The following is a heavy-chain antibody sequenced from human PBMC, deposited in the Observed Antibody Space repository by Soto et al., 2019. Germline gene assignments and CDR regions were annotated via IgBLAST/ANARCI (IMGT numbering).Heavy chain of an antibody. Sequence: GSLRLSCAASGFTFSSYAMSWVRQAPGKGLEWVSAISGSGGSTYYADSVKGRFTISRDNSKNTLYLQMNSLRAEDTAVYYCAKALRFLEWLFPSYYYYGMDVWGQGTTVTVSS. V-gene: IGHV3-23*01. D-gene: IGHD3-3*01. CDR2: ISGSGGST. CDR1: GFTFSSYA. CDR3: AKALRFLEWLFPSYYYYGMDV. J-gene: IGHJ6*02.